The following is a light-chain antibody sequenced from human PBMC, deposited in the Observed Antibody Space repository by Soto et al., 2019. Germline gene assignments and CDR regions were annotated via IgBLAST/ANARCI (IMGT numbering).Light chain of an antibody. CDR3: QQYESCPIT. J-gene: IGKJ5*01. CDR2: GAS. Sequence: DIQMTQSPSSLSPSVGDRVTITCRASQGINNALAWFQQKPGKAPQSLIYGASSLQSGVPSRFSGSGYGTDFTLTISSLQPEDFATYYCQQYESCPITFGQGTRLEVK. V-gene: IGKV1-16*01. CDR1: QGINNA.